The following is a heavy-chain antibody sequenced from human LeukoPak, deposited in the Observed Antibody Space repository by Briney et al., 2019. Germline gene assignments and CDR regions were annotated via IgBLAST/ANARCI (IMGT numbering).Heavy chain of an antibody. CDR1: GITVGNNY. CDR2: IYSVGSI. J-gene: IGHJ4*02. CDR3: TRNRPETPLGY. V-gene: IGHV3-53*01. Sequence: PGGSLRLSCAASGITVGNNYFSWVRQAPGKGLEWVALIYSVGSIVYADSVKGRFTISRDSSRNTLFLQMNSLRPEDTAVYPCTRNRPETPLGYWGQGTLVTVSS. D-gene: IGHD1-14*01.